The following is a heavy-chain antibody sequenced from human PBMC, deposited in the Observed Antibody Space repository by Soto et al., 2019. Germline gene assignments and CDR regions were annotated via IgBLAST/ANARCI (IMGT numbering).Heavy chain of an antibody. CDR2: LSGNGGST. Sequence: EVRLLESGGGLVQPGGSLRLSCAASGFTFGRYAMTWVRQAPGKGLEWVSSLSGNGGSTYYADSVKGRFTISRDNSKDMLHLQMYSLRAEDTAVYYCARRADCGSGCYSVYFDSWGQGTLVSVSA. V-gene: IGHV3-23*01. CDR1: GFTFGRYA. CDR3: ARRADCGSGCYSVYFDS. J-gene: IGHJ4*02. D-gene: IGHD2-21*02.